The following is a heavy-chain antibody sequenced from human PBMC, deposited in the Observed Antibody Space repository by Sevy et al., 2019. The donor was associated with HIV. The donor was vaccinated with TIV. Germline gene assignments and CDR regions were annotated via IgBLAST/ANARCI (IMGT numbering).Heavy chain of an antibody. D-gene: IGHD5-12*01. CDR2: IRSETDGGTR. CDR3: ATEYSGFFETSSRYLLPYFDS. V-gene: IGHV3-15*01. Sequence: GGYLRLSCSASGFDFFNVWMTWVRQAPGRGLEWVGRIRSETDGGTREYAAAVKGRFTISRDDSKDTLYLQMNTLKTEDTAVYYCATEYSGFFETSSRYLLPYFDSWGQGTLVTVSS. CDR1: GFDFFNVW. J-gene: IGHJ4*02.